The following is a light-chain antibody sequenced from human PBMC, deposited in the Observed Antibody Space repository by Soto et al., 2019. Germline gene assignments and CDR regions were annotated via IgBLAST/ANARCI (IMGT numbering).Light chain of an antibody. J-gene: IGKJ1*01. Sequence: MVMTQSPATLSVSPGERATLSCVASQSVRSYLAWYQQKPGQAPRLLIHGASTRAPGIPARFSGSGSGTDFTLTISSLQSEDFAVYYCQQYDNWSQTFGQGT. CDR3: QQYDNWSQT. CDR1: QSVRSY. CDR2: GAS. V-gene: IGKV3-15*01.